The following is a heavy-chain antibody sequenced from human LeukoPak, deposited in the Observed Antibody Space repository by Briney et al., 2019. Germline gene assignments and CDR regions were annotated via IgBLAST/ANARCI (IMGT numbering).Heavy chain of an antibody. D-gene: IGHD3-3*01. CDR1: GFTFSSYS. CDR3: ASLSSWTYYDFWSGWFDP. CDR2: ISSSSSYI. J-gene: IGHJ5*02. V-gene: IGHV3-21*01. Sequence: GGSLRLSCAASGFTFSSYSMNWVRQAPGKGLEWVSSISSSSSYIYYADSVKGRFTISRDNAKNSLYLQMNSLRAEDTAVYYCASLSSWTYYDFWSGWFDPWGQGTLVTVSS.